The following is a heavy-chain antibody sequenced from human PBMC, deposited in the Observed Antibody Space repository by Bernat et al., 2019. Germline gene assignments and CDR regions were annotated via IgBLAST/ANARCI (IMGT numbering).Heavy chain of an antibody. D-gene: IGHD4-17*01. V-gene: IGHV3-23*04. J-gene: IGHJ2*01. CDR2: ISGSGGST. Sequence: EVQLVESGGGLVQPGGSLRLSCAASGFTFSSYAMSWVRQAPGKGLGWVSAISGSGGSTYDADAVKGRFTISRDNSKNTLYLQMNSLRAEDTAVYYCAKLPTVKMRQKVNWYFDLWGRGTLVTVSS. CDR1: GFTFSSYA. CDR3: AKLPTVKMRQKVNWYFDL.